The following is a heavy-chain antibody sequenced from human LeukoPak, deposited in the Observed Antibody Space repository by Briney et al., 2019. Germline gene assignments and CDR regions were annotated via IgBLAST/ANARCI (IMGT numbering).Heavy chain of an antibody. CDR1: GFTFSSYA. CDR3: AKQRISPPTKSDY. J-gene: IGHJ4*02. Sequence: GGSLRLSCAASGFTFSSYAMSWVRQAPGKGLEWVSSISGSGGSTYYADSVKGRFTISRDNSKNTLYLQMNSLRAEDTAVYYCAKQRISPPTKSDYWGQGTLVTVSS. D-gene: IGHD2/OR15-2a*01. CDR2: ISGSGGST. V-gene: IGHV3-23*01.